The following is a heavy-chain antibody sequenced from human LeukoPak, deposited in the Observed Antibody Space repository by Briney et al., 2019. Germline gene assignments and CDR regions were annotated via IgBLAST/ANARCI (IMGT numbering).Heavy chain of an antibody. J-gene: IGHJ4*02. CDR2: IYYSGST. Sequence: PSETLSLTCTVSGGSISSSSYYWGWIRQPPGKGLEWIGSIYYSGSTYYNPSLKSRVTISVDTSKNQFSLSLRSVTAADTAIYFCARSSLAVYFNYWGQGTLVTASS. V-gene: IGHV4-39*01. CDR1: GGSISSSSYY. CDR3: ARSSLAVYFNY. D-gene: IGHD6-19*01.